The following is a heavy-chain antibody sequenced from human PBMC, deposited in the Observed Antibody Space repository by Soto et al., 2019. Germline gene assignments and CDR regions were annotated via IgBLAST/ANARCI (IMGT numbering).Heavy chain of an antibody. D-gene: IGHD3-9*01. CDR2: ISGSGGST. V-gene: IGHV3-23*01. CDR1: GFTFSSYA. CDR3: AKGAGYDYYYYYGMDV. J-gene: IGHJ6*02. Sequence: EVQLLESGGGLVQPGGSLRLSCAASGFTFSSYAMSWVRQAPGKGLEWVSAISGSGGSTYYADSVKGRFTISRDNSKNTLYLQMNSVRAEDTAVYYCAKGAGYDYYYYYGMDVWGQGTTVTVSS.